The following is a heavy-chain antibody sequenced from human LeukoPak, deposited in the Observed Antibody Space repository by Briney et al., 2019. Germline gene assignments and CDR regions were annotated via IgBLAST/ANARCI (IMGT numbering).Heavy chain of an antibody. V-gene: IGHV3-23*01. CDR2: ISDSGGST. CDR1: GFTLSSYA. CDR3: ATYDFWSGYGVGY. D-gene: IGHD3-3*01. J-gene: IGHJ4*02. Sequence: GGSLRLSCAVSGFTLSSYALSWVRQAPGKGLEWVSAISDSGGSTYYADSVKGRFTISRDNSKNTLYLQMNSLRAEDTAVYNCATYDFWSGYGVGYWGQGTLVTVSS.